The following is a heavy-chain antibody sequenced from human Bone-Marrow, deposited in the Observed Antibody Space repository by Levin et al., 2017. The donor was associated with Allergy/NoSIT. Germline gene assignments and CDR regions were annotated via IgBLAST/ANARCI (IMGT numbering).Heavy chain of an antibody. CDR3: AKDIREYSSSPLDY. CDR2: ISGSGGAT. D-gene: IGHD6-6*01. Sequence: PGGSLRLSCAASGFTFSSYAMSWVRQSPGKGLEWVSGISGSGGATYYADSVKGRFTISRDNSKNTLYLQMNSLRAEDTAEYYCAKDIREYSSSPLDYWGQGTLVTVSS. V-gene: IGHV3-23*01. J-gene: IGHJ4*01. CDR1: GFTFSSYA.